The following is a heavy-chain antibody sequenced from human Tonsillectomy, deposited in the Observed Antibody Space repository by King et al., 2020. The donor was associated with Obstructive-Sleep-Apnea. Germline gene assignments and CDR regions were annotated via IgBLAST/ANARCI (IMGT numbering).Heavy chain of an antibody. D-gene: IGHD1-26*01. V-gene: IGHV4-30-2*01. CDR3: ARGSGSIAFDI. CDR2: IYHSGST. CDR1: GGSISSGGYS. J-gene: IGHJ3*02. Sequence: VQLQESGSGLVKPSQTLSLTCAVSGGSISSGGYSWSWIRQPPGKGLEWIGYIYHSGSTYYNPSLKSRVTISVDRSKNQFSLKLSSVTAADTAVYYCARGSGSIAFDIWGQGTMVTVSS.